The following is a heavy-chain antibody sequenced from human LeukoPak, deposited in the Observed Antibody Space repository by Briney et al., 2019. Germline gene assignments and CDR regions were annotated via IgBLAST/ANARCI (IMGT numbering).Heavy chain of an antibody. CDR2: ISYDRSNK. V-gene: IGHV3-30-3*01. J-gene: IGHJ1*01. Sequence: GGSLRLSCAASGFTFSSYAMHWVRQAPGKGLEWVAVISYDRSNKYYADSVKGRFTISRDNSKNTLYLQMNSLRAEDTAVYYCARDDHRPPVSCSWYGGWFQHWGQGTLVTVSS. CDR3: ARDDHRPPVSCSWYGGWFQH. D-gene: IGHD6-13*01. CDR1: GFTFSSYA.